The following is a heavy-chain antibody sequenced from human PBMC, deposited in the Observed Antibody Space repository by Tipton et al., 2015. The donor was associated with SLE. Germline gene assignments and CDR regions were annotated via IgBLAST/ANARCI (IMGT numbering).Heavy chain of an antibody. CDR3: AEVGYDFWSGYTNAFDI. Sequence: TLSLTCTVSSFSISSSSYYWGWIRQPPGKGLGWIGSIYYSGSTYYNPSLKSRVTISVDTSKNQFSLKLSSVTAADTAVYYCAEVGYDFWSGYTNAFDIWGRGKMVTVSS. J-gene: IGHJ3*02. V-gene: IGHV4-39*07. D-gene: IGHD3-3*01. CDR1: SFSISSSSYY. CDR2: IYYSGST.